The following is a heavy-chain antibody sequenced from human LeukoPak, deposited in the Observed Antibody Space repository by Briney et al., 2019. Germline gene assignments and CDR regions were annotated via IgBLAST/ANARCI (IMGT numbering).Heavy chain of an antibody. J-gene: IGHJ4*02. V-gene: IGHV3-23*01. D-gene: IGHD2/OR15-2a*01. CDR1: AFTFSSYA. CDR2: ISGSGDST. CDR3: ARDIGLHLFDY. Sequence: GGSLRLSCAASAFTFSSYAMSWVRQAPGKGLEWVSAISGSGDSTYYADSVKGRFTFSRDNSKSTLYLQMNSLRAEDTAVYYCARDIGLHLFDYWGQGALVTVSS.